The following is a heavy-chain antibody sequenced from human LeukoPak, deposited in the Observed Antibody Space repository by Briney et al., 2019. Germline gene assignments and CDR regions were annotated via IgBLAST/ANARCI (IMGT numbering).Heavy chain of an antibody. J-gene: IGHJ4*02. CDR3: ARGPLGYCSGGSCSYFDY. CDR2: IIPILGIA. CDR1: GVTFSSYS. D-gene: IGHD2-15*01. V-gene: IGHV1-69*04. Sequence: GASVKVSCKASGVTFSSYSITWVRQAPGQGLEWMGRIIPILGIANYAQKFQGRVTITADKSTSTAYMELSSLRSEDTAVYYCARGPLGYCSGGSCSYFDYWGQGTLVTVSS.